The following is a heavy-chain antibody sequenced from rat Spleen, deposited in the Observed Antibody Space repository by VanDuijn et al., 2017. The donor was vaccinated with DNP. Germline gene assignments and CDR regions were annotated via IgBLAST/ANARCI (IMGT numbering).Heavy chain of an antibody. V-gene: IGHV5-25*01. CDR2: ISTDGGST. CDR3: VRGKNYAYALDV. D-gene: IGHD1-3*01. CDR1: GFTFSNYD. J-gene: IGHJ4*01. Sequence: EVQLVESGGGLVQPGRSLKLSCTASGFTFSNYDMAWVRQAPTTGLEWVASISTDGGSTYYPDSVKGRFTISRDNTKSIRFLQMDSLRPEDTATYYCVRGKNYAYALDVWGQGTSVAVSS.